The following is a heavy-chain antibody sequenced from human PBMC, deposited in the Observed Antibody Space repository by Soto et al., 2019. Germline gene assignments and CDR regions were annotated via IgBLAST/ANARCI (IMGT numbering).Heavy chain of an antibody. V-gene: IGHV1-2*04. CDR2: INPNSGGT. J-gene: IGHJ4*02. D-gene: IGHD3-3*01. Sequence: GASVKVSCKASGYTFTGYYMHWVRQAPGQGLEWMGWINPNSGGTNYAQKFQGWVTMTRDTSISTAYMELSRLRSDDTAVYYCARGSLPRRLLRFLGWSTTTDWLLLIDYWGQGTLVTVSS. CDR3: ARGSLPRRLLRFLGWSTTTDWLLLIDY. CDR1: GYTFTGYY.